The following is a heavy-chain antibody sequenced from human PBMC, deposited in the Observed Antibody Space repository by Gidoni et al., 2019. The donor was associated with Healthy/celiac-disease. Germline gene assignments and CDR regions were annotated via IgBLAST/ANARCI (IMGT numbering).Heavy chain of an antibody. Sequence: QVQLVASGGGVVQPGRSLSLSCAASGFPFRRYAMHWVRQAPGKGLEWVAVISNDGSNKYYADSVKGRFTISRDNSKNTLYLQMNSLRAEDTAVYYCARVIAAAGLYYYYGMDVWGQGTTVTVSS. CDR1: GFPFRRYA. D-gene: IGHD6-13*01. CDR2: ISNDGSNK. CDR3: ARVIAAAGLYYYYGMDV. J-gene: IGHJ6*02. V-gene: IGHV3-30-3*01.